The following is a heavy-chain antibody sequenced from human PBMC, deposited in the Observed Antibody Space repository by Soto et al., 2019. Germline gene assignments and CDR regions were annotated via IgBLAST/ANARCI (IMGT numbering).Heavy chain of an antibody. CDR3: ARVPPLNYDILTGYNPFDY. CDR1: GYTFTSYG. J-gene: IGHJ4*02. CDR2: ISAYNGNT. Sequence: ASVKVSCKASGYTFTSYGISWVRQAPGQGLEWMGWISAYNGNTNYAQKLQGRVTMTTDTSTSTAYMELRSLRSDDTAVYYCARVPPLNYDILTGYNPFDYWGQGTLVTVS. V-gene: IGHV1-18*04. D-gene: IGHD3-9*01.